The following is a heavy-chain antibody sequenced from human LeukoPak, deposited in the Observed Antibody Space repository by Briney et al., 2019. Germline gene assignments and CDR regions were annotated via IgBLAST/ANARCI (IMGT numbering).Heavy chain of an antibody. CDR3: ARDARRAAAADDPLDI. Sequence: ASVNVSCKASGYTFTNYDFNWMRQATGQGLEWMGWMNPNSGSTGYAQKFQGRVTMTRDTSISTAYMELSSLTSEDTAVYYCARDARRAAAADDPLDIWGQGTTVTVSS. CDR1: GYTFTNYD. D-gene: IGHD6-13*01. V-gene: IGHV1-8*01. J-gene: IGHJ3*02. CDR2: MNPNSGST.